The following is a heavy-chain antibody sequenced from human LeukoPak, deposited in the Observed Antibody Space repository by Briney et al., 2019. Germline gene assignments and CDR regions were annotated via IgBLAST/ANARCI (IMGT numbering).Heavy chain of an antibody. CDR3: ARDDYGTGKAGV. D-gene: IGHD3-10*01. CDR2: MYSSGYT. Sequence: SETLSLTCDVSGGSITNGTYFWSWIRQPPGKGLEWIGYMYSSGYTYYNPSLKSRLTLSIDVSKNQFSLSLRSVTAADTAVYYCARDDYGTGKAGVWGQGTLVTVSS. CDR1: GGSITNGTYF. V-gene: IGHV4-30-2*01. J-gene: IGHJ4*02.